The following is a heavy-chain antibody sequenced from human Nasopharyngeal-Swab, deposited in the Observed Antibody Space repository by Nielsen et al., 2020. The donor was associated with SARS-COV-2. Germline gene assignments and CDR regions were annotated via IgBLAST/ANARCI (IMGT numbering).Heavy chain of an antibody. Sequence: GESLKISCAVSGFTFSSYGMHWVRQAPGKGLEWVAVISYDGSNKYYADSVKGRFTISRDNSKNTLYLQMNSLRAEDTAVYYCARGLKYNWNYVAYYYGMDVWGQGTTVTVSS. CDR1: GFTFSSYG. CDR3: ARGLKYNWNYVAYYYGMDV. D-gene: IGHD1-7*01. CDR2: ISYDGSNK. J-gene: IGHJ6*02. V-gene: IGHV3-30*03.